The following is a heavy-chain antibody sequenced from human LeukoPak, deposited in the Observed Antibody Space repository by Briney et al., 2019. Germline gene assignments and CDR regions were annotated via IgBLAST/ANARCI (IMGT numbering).Heavy chain of an antibody. D-gene: IGHD1-26*01. CDR2: ISYDGSNK. CDR1: GFTFSSYA. CDR3: AGIGVGFDY. Sequence: GGSLRLSCAASGFTFSSYAMHWVRQAPGKGLEWVAVISYDGSNKYYADSVKGRFTISRDNSKNTLYLQMNSLRAEDTAVYYCAGIGVGFDYLGQGTLVTVSS. J-gene: IGHJ4*02. V-gene: IGHV3-30*04.